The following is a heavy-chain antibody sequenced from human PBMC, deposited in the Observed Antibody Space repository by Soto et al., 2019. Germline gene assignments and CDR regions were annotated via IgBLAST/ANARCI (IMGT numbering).Heavy chain of an antibody. CDR3: AREGGIRQPRAVDY. CDR1: GYTFTSYD. J-gene: IGHJ4*02. CDR2: MNPNSGNT. D-gene: IGHD3-16*01. Sequence: ASVKVSCKASGYTFTSYDINWVRQATGQGLEWMGWMNPNSGNTGYAQKFQGRVTMTRNTSISTAYMELRSLRSDDTAVYYCAREGGIRQPRAVDYWGQGTLVTVSS. V-gene: IGHV1-8*01.